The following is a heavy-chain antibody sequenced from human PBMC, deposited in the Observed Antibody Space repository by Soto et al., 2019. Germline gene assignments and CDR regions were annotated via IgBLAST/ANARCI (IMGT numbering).Heavy chain of an antibody. CDR3: VRGYCSGGSCYQNYYYYMDV. CDR2: IYYSGST. D-gene: IGHD2-15*01. CDR1: GGSISSSSYY. Sequence: SETLSLTCTVSGGSISSSSYYWGWIRQPPGRGLEWIGSIYYSGSTNYNPSLKSRVTISVDTSKNQFSLKLSSVTAADTAVYYCVRGYCSGGSCYQNYYYYMDVWGKGTTVSVSS. J-gene: IGHJ6*03. V-gene: IGHV4-39*07.